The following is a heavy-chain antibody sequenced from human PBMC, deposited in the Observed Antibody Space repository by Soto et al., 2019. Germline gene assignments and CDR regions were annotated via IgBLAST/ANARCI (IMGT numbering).Heavy chain of an antibody. CDR1: GYSFTNYG. Sequence: QVQLVQSGGEVKKPGASVKVSCKASGYSFTNYGINWVRQAPGQGFEWMGWISNYNGNSKYAEDVQDRITMTTDPFTNITYMELRSLRSDDTAVYVCARGLYHDFPVPWYGMDVWGQGTTVTVSS. D-gene: IGHD3-3*01. CDR3: ARGLYHDFPVPWYGMDV. CDR2: ISNYNGNS. V-gene: IGHV1-18*01. J-gene: IGHJ6*02.